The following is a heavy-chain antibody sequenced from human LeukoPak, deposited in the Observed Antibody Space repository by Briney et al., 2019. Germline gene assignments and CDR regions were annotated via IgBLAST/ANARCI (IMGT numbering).Heavy chain of an antibody. CDR3: ARDPNYPVDN. V-gene: IGHV3-48*01. CDR1: GFPFIEYS. Sequence: HPGGSLRLSCTASGFPFIEYSMNWVRQAPGKGLEWISYIGIDSGNTKYADSVRGRFTISADKAKNSLYRQMNSLRVEDTAVYYFARDPNYPVDNWGQGTLLSVPS. CDR2: IGIDSGNT. J-gene: IGHJ4*02. D-gene: IGHD1-7*01.